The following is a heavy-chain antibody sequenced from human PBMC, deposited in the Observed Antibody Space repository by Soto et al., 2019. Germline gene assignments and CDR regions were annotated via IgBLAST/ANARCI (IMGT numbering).Heavy chain of an antibody. CDR1: GGSISSGGYY. Sequence: SENLSLTCTVSGGSISSGGYYWSWIRQHPGKGLEWIGYIYYSGSTYYNPSLKSRVTISVDTSKNQFSLKLSSVTASDTAVYYCARGGRRSPGMDVWGQGTTVTVSS. CDR2: IYYSGST. V-gene: IGHV4-31*03. CDR3: ARGGRRSPGMDV. J-gene: IGHJ6*02.